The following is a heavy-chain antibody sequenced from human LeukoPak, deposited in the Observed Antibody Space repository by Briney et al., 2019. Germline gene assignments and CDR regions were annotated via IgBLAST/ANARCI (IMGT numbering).Heavy chain of an antibody. CDR1: GFTFSNYA. CDR2: ISGGGGYT. D-gene: IGHD3-10*02. V-gene: IGHV3-23*01. J-gene: IGHJ6*04. CDR3: AELGITMIGGV. Sequence: PGGSLRLSCAASGFTFSNYAMSWVRQAPGKGLEWVSAISGGGGYTYYADSVKGRFTISRDNAKNSLYLQMNSLRAEDTAVYYCAELGITMIGGVWGKGTTVTISS.